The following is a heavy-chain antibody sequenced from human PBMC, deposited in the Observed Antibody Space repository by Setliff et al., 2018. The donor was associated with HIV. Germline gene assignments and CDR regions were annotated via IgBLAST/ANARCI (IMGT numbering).Heavy chain of an antibody. CDR2: IDYSGSA. Sequence: PSETLSLNCTVSSGSISSGTYYWSWIRQYPGKGLEWIGYIDYSGSAFYNPSLKSRITISRDTSKNQFSLKMNSVTAADTAVYYCAREGKTALVTKYFDYWGHGKLVTVSS. D-gene: IGHD5-18*01. J-gene: IGHJ4*01. V-gene: IGHV4-31*03. CDR1: SGSISSGTYY. CDR3: AREGKTALVTKYFDY.